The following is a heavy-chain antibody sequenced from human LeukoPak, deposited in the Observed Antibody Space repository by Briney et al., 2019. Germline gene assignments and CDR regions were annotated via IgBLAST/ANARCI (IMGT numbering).Heavy chain of an antibody. D-gene: IGHD3-9*01. CDR1: GGTFSSYA. CDR2: IIPIFGTA. J-gene: IGHJ6*02. CDR3: AREMYYDILTGTYYYYYGMDV. V-gene: IGHV1-69*05. Sequence: EASVKVSCKASGGTFSSYAISWVRQAPGQGLEWMGGIIPIFGTANYAQKLQGRVTMTTDTSTSTAYMELRSLRSDDTAVYYCAREMYYDILTGTYYYYYGMDVWGQGTTVTVSS.